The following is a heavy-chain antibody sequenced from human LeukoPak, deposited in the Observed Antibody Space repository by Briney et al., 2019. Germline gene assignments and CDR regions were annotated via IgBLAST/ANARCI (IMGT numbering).Heavy chain of an antibody. Sequence: GGSLRLSCAASGFTFSSYGMHWVRQAPGKGLEWVAFIRYDGSNKYYADSVKGRFTISRDNSKNTLYLQMNSLRAEDTAVYYCAKDPSISSSWYSYFDYWGQGTLVTVSS. J-gene: IGHJ4*02. CDR2: IRYDGSNK. CDR1: GFTFSSYG. CDR3: AKDPSISSSWYSYFDY. D-gene: IGHD6-13*01. V-gene: IGHV3-30*02.